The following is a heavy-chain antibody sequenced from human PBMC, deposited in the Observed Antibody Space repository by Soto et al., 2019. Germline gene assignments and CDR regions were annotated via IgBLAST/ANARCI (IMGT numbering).Heavy chain of an antibody. CDR2: ISGSGGST. D-gene: IGHD4-17*01. Sequence: GVSLRLSCAASGFTFSSYAMSWVRQAPGKGLEWVSAISGSGGSTYYADSVKGRFTISRDNSKNTLYLQMNSLRAEDTAVYYCAKEPSDPTVVTSDYWGQGTLVTVSS. J-gene: IGHJ4*02. V-gene: IGHV3-23*01. CDR1: GFTFSSYA. CDR3: AKEPSDPTVVTSDY.